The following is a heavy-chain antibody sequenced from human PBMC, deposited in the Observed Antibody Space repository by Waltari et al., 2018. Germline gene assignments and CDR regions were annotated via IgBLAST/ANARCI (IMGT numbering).Heavy chain of an antibody. Sequence: EVELVQSGAEVKKPGATVKISCKASGYTFMDYFMHWVQQAPGKGLEWMGRIDPEDGETVYSEKFQGRVTITADTSTDTAYMELGSLTSGDTAVYYCAPLPGGSGQTFDYWGQGTLVTVSS. J-gene: IGHJ4*02. D-gene: IGHD3-10*01. CDR1: GYTFMDYF. CDR2: IDPEDGET. V-gene: IGHV1-69-2*01. CDR3: APLPGGSGQTFDY.